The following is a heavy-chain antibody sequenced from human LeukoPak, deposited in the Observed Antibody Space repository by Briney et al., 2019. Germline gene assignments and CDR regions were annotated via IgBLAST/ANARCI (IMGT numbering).Heavy chain of an antibody. CDR3: ANDYGSGNSYFDY. J-gene: IGHJ4*02. V-gene: IGHV3-30*01. CDR2: ISYDGSNK. CDR1: GFTFSSYA. D-gene: IGHD3-10*01. Sequence: SLRLSCAASGFTFSSYAMHWVRQAPGKGLEWVAVISYDGSNKYYADSVKGRFTISRDNSKNTLYLQMNSLRAEDTAVYYCANDYGSGNSYFDYWGQGTLVTVSS.